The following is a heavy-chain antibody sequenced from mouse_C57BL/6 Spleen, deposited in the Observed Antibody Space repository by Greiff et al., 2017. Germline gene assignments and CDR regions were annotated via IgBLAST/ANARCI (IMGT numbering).Heavy chain of an antibody. J-gene: IGHJ3*01. CDR1: GFTFSDYG. CDR3: ARDYSNYGFAY. V-gene: IGHV5-17*01. D-gene: IGHD2-5*01. Sequence: GFTFSDYGMHWVRQAPEKGLEWVAYISSGSSTIYYADTVKGRFTISRDNAKNTLFLQMTSLRSEDTAMYYCARDYSNYGFAYWGQGTLVTVSA. CDR2: ISSGSSTI.